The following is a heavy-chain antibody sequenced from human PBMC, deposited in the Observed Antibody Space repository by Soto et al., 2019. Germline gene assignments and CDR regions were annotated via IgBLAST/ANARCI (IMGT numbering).Heavy chain of an antibody. J-gene: IGHJ4*02. V-gene: IGHV3-21*01. CDR1: GFTFTRYS. CDR3: ARESEDLTSNFDY. CDR2: ISSTTNYI. Sequence: GGSLILSYAGCGFTFTRYSMNWVRHAPGKGLEWVSSISSTTNYIYYADSMKGRFTVSRDNAKNSVYLEMNSLSAEDTAVYYCARESEDLTSNFDYWGQGTLVTVSS.